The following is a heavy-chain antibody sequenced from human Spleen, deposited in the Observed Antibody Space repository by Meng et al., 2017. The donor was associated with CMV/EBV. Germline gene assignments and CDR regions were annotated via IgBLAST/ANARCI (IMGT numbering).Heavy chain of an antibody. Sequence: GSLRLSCTVSGGSISSYYWSWIRQSPGKGLEWIGYIHNSGSTNYNPSLKSRVTISVDTSKNQFSLKLNFVTAADTAVYYCARDTHGLDVWGQGTTVTVSS. CDR2: IHNSGST. V-gene: IGHV4-59*01. J-gene: IGHJ6*02. CDR1: GGSISSYY. CDR3: ARDTHGLDV.